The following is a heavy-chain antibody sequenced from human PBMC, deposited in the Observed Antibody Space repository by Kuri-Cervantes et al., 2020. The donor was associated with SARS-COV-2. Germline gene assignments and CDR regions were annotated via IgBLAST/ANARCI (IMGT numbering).Heavy chain of an antibody. V-gene: IGHV5-51*01. CDR1: GYSFTSYR. Sequence: KVSCKGSGYSFTSYRIGWVRQMPGKGLEWMGIIYPGDSDTRYSPSFQGQVTISADKSISTAYLQWSSLKASDTAMYYCARHLGSGWPGAYYYYYMDVWGKGTTVTVSS. D-gene: IGHD6-19*01. J-gene: IGHJ6*03. CDR2: IYPGDSDT. CDR3: ARHLGSGWPGAYYYYYMDV.